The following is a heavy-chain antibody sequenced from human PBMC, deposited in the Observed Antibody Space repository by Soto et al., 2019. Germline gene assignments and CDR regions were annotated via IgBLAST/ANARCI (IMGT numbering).Heavy chain of an antibody. D-gene: IGHD2-15*01. J-gene: IGHJ4*02. V-gene: IGHV1-18*01. CDR1: GYTFTSYG. CDR2: ISAYNGNT. Sequence: GASVKVSCKASGYTFTSYGISWVRQAPGQGLEWMGWISAYNGNTNYAQKLQGRVTMTSDMPSRTVYMQLSNLRSDDTAVYYCAGASSRVSSVVAAYWGQGTLVTVSS. CDR3: AGASSRVSSVVAAY.